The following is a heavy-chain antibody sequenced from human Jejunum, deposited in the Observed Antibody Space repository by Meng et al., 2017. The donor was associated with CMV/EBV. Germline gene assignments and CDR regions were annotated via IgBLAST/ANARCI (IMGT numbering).Heavy chain of an antibody. Sequence: FNDYFLNGVRQGPGQPVEWMGRGHGRPQDNTYAQKFGGRIRMSKDTSIDTDFMELTGLTSDDTAIYYCARDIITAGQTGSFLDQWGQGTPVTVSS. D-gene: IGHD3-22*01. J-gene: IGHJ1*01. CDR2: GHGRPQDN. CDR1: FNDYF. CDR3: ARDIITAGQTGSFLDQ. V-gene: IGHV1-2*06.